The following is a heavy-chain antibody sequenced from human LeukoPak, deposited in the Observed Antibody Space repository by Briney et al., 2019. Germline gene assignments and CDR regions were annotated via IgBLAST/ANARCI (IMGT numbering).Heavy chain of an antibody. J-gene: IGHJ4*02. CDR1: GVSLSSSHW. V-gene: IGHV4-4*02. CDR2: ISHSGST. Sequence: KPSETLSLTCSVSGVSLSSSHWWSWVRQPQGKGLEWIGEISHSGSTNYNPSLESRVTISVDKSKNQFYLKLSSVTAADTAVYFCARVTETTPFDYWGQGITVTVSS. D-gene: IGHD1-1*01. CDR3: ARVTETTPFDY.